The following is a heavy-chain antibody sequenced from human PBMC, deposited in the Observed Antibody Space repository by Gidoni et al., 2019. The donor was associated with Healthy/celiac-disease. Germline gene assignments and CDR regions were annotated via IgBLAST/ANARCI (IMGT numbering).Heavy chain of an antibody. CDR3: AKDLGTIAAAGTRPHPGDWFDP. J-gene: IGHJ5*02. CDR2: ISGSGGST. D-gene: IGHD6-13*01. V-gene: IGHV3-23*01. Sequence: EVQLLESGGGLVQPGGSLRLSCAASGFPFSSYSISWVRPAPGKGLEWVSAISGSGGSTYYADSVKGRFTISRDNSKNTLYLQMNSLRAEDTAVYYCAKDLGTIAAAGTRPHPGDWFDPWGQGTLVTVSS. CDR1: GFPFSSYS.